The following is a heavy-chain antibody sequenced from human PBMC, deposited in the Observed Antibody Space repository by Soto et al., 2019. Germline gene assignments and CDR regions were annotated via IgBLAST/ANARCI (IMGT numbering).Heavy chain of an antibody. V-gene: IGHV4-34*01. Sequence: SETLSLTCAVYGGSFSGYYWSWIRQPPGKGLEWIGEINHSGSTNYNPSLKSRVTISVDTSKNQFSLKLSSVTAADTAVYYCGSSGRVYPQWLVGYYYGLDVWGQGTTVTVSS. CDR3: GSSGRVYPQWLVGYYYGLDV. CDR1: GGSFSGYY. D-gene: IGHD6-19*01. CDR2: INHSGST. J-gene: IGHJ6*02.